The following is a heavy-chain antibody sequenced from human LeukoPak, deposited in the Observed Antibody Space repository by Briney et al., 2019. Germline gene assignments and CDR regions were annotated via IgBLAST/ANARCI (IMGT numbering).Heavy chain of an antibody. V-gene: IGHV3-7*01. D-gene: IGHD6-19*01. J-gene: IGHJ4*02. CDR2: IKQDGSEK. CDR1: GFSLSTYW. Sequence: GSLRLSCAASGFSLSTYWMSWVRQAPGKGLEWVANIKQDGSEKYYVDSVEGRFTISRDNAMNSLHLQMNSLGAEDTAVYYCARCDFAVPGGKYWGQGILVTVSS. CDR3: ARCDFAVPGGKY.